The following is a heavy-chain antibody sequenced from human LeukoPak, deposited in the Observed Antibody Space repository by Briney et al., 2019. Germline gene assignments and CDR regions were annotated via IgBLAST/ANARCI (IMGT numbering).Heavy chain of an antibody. D-gene: IGHD1-26*01. CDR2: ITSGSSYR. V-gene: IGHV3-21*01. CDR3: ARDPYSGSYGNYYYYFMDV. J-gene: IGHJ6*03. CDR1: GFTFSSYN. Sequence: PGGSLRLSCAASGFTFSSYNMNWVRQAPGKGLEWVSSITSGSSYRFYADSVKGRFTISRDNAKNSLYLQMNRLRAEDTAVYYCARDPYSGSYGNYYYYFMDVWGKGTTVTISS.